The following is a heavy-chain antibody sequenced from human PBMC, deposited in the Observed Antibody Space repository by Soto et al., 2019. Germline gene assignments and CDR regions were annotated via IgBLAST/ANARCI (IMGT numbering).Heavy chain of an antibody. CDR2: ISPYDDST. J-gene: IGHJ4*02. V-gene: IGHV1-18*01. CDR1: GYTFIRYG. CDR3: AAHLGREMATIMCY. Sequence: ASVKVSCKASGYTFIRYGITWVRQAPGQGFEWMGWISPYDDSTIYAQKLQGRVTMTADTSTRIVNLTLRNLKSDDTAVYYCAAHLGREMATIMCYWGQGTLVTVSS. D-gene: IGHD5-12*01.